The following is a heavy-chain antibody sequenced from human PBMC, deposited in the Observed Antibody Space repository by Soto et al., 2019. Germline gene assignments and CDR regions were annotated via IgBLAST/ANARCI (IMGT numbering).Heavy chain of an antibody. J-gene: IGHJ4*02. CDR3: ARVSDIVVVVAAGLEPEYYFDY. CDR1: GFTFSSYW. CDR2: IKQDGSEK. D-gene: IGHD2-15*01. Sequence: GGSLRLSCAASGFTFSSYWMSWVRQAPGKGLEWVANIKQDGSEKYYVDSVKGRFTISRDNAKNSLYLQMNGLRAEDTAVYYCARVSDIVVVVAAGLEPEYYFDYWGQGTLVTVSS. V-gene: IGHV3-7*01.